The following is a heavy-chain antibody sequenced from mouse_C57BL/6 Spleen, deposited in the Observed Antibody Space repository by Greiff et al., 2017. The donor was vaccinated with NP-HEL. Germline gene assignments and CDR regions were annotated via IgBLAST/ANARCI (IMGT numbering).Heavy chain of an antibody. J-gene: IGHJ2*01. CDR1: GYAFSSSW. V-gene: IGHV1-82*01. D-gene: IGHD1-1*01. CDR3: ARDYYGSSYFDY. CDR2: IYPGDGDT. Sequence: VQLQQSGPELVKPGASVKISCKASGYAFSSSWMNWVKQRPGKGLEWIGRIYPGDGDTNYNGKFKGKATLTADKSSSTAYMQLSSLTSEDSAVYFCARDYYGSSYFDYWGQGTTLTVSS.